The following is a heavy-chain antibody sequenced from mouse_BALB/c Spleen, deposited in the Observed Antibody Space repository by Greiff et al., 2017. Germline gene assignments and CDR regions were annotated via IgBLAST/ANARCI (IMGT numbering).Heavy chain of an antibody. Sequence: QVQLKESGAELAKPGASVKMSCKASGYTFTSYWMHWVKQRPGQGLEWIGYINPSTGYTEYNQKFKDKATLTADKSSSTAYMQLSSLTSEDSAVYYCARKRNDGYLYYFDYWGQGTTLTVSS. V-gene: IGHV1-7*01. J-gene: IGHJ2*01. D-gene: IGHD2-3*01. CDR3: ARKRNDGYLYYFDY. CDR1: GYTFTSYW. CDR2: INPSTGYT.